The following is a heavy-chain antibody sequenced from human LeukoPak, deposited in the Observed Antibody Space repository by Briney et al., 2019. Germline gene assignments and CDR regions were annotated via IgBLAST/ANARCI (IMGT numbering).Heavy chain of an antibody. CDR3: AHSRIPGPSDAFDI. V-gene: IGHV2-5*01. Sequence: SGPTLVKPTQTLTLTCTFSGFSLSTSGVGVGWIRQPPGKALEWLALIYWNDDKRYSPSLKSRLTITKDTSKNQVVLTMTNMDPVDTATYYCAHSRIPGPSDAFDIWGQGTMVTVSS. CDR1: GFSLSTSGVG. CDR2: IYWNDDK. J-gene: IGHJ3*02.